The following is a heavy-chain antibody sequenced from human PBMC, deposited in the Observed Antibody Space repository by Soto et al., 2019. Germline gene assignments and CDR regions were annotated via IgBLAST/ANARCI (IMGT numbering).Heavy chain of an antibody. J-gene: IGHJ6*03. CDR1: GFTFSSSW. CDR2: INSDGSST. Sequence: GGSLRLSCAASGFTFSSSWVHWVRQAPGKGLVWVSRINSDGSSTSYADSVKGRFTISRDNAKNTLYLQMNSLRAEDTAVYYCARALGYSGYDWTYYYYYMDVWGKGTTVTVSS. V-gene: IGHV3-74*01. CDR3: ARALGYSGYDWTYYYYYMDV. D-gene: IGHD5-12*01.